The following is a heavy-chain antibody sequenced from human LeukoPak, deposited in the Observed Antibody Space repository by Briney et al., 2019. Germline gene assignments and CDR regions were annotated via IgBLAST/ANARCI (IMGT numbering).Heavy chain of an antibody. CDR1: GGSINSYY. CDR2: IYTSGRT. J-gene: IGHJ6*03. CDR3: ARDLEWSINDYYFYYYMDV. Sequence: SETLSLTCTVSGGSINSYYWGWIRQPAGKGLEWIGRIYTSGRTNYNPSLKSRVTMSLDTSKNQFSLKLTSVTAADTAVYYCARDLEWSINDYYFYYYMDVSGKGTTVTVSS. D-gene: IGHD3-3*01. V-gene: IGHV4-4*07.